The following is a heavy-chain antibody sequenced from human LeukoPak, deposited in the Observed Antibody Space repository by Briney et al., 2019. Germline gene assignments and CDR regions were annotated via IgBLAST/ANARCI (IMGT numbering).Heavy chain of an antibody. Sequence: PSETLSLTCTVSGVSMSAFQWSWVRQSPEKGLEWIGCVNTKGETNYNPSLKSRVITSVDTSKSQFSLRLTSVTAADTAVYYDHWGQGALVTVPS. J-gene: IGHJ4*02. CDR2: VNTKGET. CDR3: H. CDR1: GVSMSAFQ. V-gene: IGHV4-4*09.